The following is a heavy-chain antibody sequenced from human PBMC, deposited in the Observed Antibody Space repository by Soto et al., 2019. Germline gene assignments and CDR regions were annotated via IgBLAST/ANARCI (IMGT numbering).Heavy chain of an antibody. D-gene: IGHD1-26*01. CDR2: IYSSGSA. CDR3: ANIVGANDY. CDR1: RASIYTYS. J-gene: IGHJ4*02. V-gene: IGHV4-4*07. Sequence: PSETLSLTCTVSRASIYTYSWTWIRQPAGKGLQWIGHIYSSGSANYSPSLKSRVSMSVDSSKNQISLKLSSVTAADTAVYYCANIVGANDYWGQGTLVTVSS.